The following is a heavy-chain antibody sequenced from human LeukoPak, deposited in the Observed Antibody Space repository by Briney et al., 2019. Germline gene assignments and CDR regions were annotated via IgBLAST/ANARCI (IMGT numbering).Heavy chain of an antibody. Sequence: GGSLRLSCAASGFTFSSYGMHWVRQAPGKGLEWVAVISYDGSDKYYADSVKGRFTISRDNSKNTLYLQMNSLRAEDTAVYYCARDTWAYYMDVWGKGTTVTISS. J-gene: IGHJ6*03. V-gene: IGHV3-30*03. CDR2: ISYDGSDK. CDR3: ARDTWAYYMDV. CDR1: GFTFSSYG. D-gene: IGHD2/OR15-2a*01.